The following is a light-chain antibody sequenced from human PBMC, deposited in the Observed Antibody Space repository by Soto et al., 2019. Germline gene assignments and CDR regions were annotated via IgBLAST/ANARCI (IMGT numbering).Light chain of an antibody. V-gene: IGLV2-14*01. CDR1: SSDVGGYNY. CDR2: DVS. J-gene: IGLJ1*01. CDR3: SSYPSSSTLCV. Sequence: SVLTQPASVSRSPGQSITISCTGTSSDVGGYNYVSWYQQHPGKAPKLMIYDVSNRPSGVSNRFSGSKSGNTASLTISGLQAEDAADYYCSSYPSSSTLCVFGTGLKVTVL.